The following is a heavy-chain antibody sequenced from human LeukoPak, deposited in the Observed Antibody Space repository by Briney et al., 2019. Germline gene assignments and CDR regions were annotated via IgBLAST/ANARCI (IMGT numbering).Heavy chain of an antibody. V-gene: IGHV3-11*01. D-gene: IGHD6-19*01. CDR3: VRVPRSGGSLDY. J-gene: IGHJ4*02. Sequence: PGGSLRLSCAASGFTFSAYYMTWIRQAPGKGLEWVSYISSSIITKYYADSVKGRFTISRDNAKNSLYLQMNSLRAEDTAVYYCVRVPRSGGSLDYWGQGTLVTVSS. CDR2: ISSSIITK. CDR1: GFTFSAYY.